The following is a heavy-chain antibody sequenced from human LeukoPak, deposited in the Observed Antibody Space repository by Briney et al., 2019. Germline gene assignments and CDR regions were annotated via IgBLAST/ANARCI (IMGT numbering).Heavy chain of an antibody. CDR1: DGSISSINW. CDR2: IDHSGNS. CDR3: ARGESGDYHDALNI. V-gene: IGHV4-4*02. Sequence: SETLSLTCTVSDGSISSINWWSWVRQPPGKGLEWIGQIDHSGNSDYNPSLKSRVSISVDTSKNQFSLKLSSVTAADTAVYYCARGESGDYHDALNIWGQGTMVTVSS. D-gene: IGHD4-17*01. J-gene: IGHJ3*02.